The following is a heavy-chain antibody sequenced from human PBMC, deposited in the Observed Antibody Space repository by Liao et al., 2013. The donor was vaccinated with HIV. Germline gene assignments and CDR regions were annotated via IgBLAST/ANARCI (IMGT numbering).Heavy chain of an antibody. V-gene: IGHV4-59*01. CDR2: IYYSGST. CDR1: GGSISSSY. J-gene: IGHJ6*03. Sequence: QVQLQESGPGLVKPSETLSLTCTVSGGSISSSYWSWIRQPPGKGLEWIGYIYYSGSTNYNPSLKSRVTISVDRSKNQFSLKLSSVTAADTAVYYCARERPXKRNYYYYYMDVWGKGTTVTVSS. CDR3: ARERPXKRNYYYYYMDV. D-gene: IGHD5-24*01.